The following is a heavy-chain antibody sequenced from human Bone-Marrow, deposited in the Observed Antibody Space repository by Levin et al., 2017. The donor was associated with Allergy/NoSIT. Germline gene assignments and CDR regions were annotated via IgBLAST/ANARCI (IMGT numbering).Heavy chain of an antibody. J-gene: IGHJ5*02. CDR1: NGSISTYY. Sequence: SETLSLTCTVSNGSISTYYWSWIRQPPGKGLEFIGNIHYSGTTNYNPSLQSRVTISLDTSKSHFSLKLTSVTTADTAVYYCAEAGDTNFDCLTDSPSRGDWFDPWGQGTLVTVSS. D-gene: IGHD3-9*01. CDR2: IHYSGTT. V-gene: IGHV4-59*01. CDR3: AEAGDTNFDCLTDSPSRGDWFDP.